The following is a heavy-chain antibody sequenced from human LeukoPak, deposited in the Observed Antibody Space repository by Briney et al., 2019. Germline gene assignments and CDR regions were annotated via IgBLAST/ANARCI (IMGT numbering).Heavy chain of an antibody. CDR2: ISITSGFT. CDR1: GFTFSDYY. Sequence: GGSLRLSCAASGFTFSDYYMTWIRQAPGKGLEWVSYISITSGFTKYADSVKGRFTISRDNAKNSLYLQMNSLTAEDTAVYYCARELGVSRAFDIWGQGTMVTVSS. D-gene: IGHD6-6*01. V-gene: IGHV3-11*05. CDR3: ARELGVSRAFDI. J-gene: IGHJ3*02.